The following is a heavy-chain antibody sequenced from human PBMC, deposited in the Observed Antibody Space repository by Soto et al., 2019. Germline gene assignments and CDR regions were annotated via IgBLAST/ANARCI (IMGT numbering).Heavy chain of an antibody. D-gene: IGHD2-8*01. CDR2: IYSGGGT. CDR3: ARGVLYFAY. V-gene: IGHV3-53*04. CDR1: GFSVSDNY. Sequence: EVQLVESGGGLVQPGGSLRLSCEVSGFSVSDNYMTWVRQAPGKGLEWVSVIYSGGGTYYADSVKGRFTISRHNSKNTVFLQMNSLRDEDTALYYCARGVLYFAYLGQGTLVTVSS. J-gene: IGHJ4*02.